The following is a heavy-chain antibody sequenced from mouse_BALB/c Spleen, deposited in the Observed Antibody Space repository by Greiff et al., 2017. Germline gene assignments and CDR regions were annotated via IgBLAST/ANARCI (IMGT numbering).Heavy chain of an antibody. Sequence: VQLQQTGPELVKPGASVKISCKASGYSFTDYIMLWVKQSHGKSLEWIGNINPYYGSTSYNLKFKGKATLTVDKSSSTAYMQLNSLTSEDSAVYYCARNWGEGGFAYWGQGTLVTVSA. V-gene: IGHV1-39*01. J-gene: IGHJ3*01. CDR3: ARNWGEGGFAY. D-gene: IGHD4-1*01. CDR1: GYSFTDYI. CDR2: INPYYGST.